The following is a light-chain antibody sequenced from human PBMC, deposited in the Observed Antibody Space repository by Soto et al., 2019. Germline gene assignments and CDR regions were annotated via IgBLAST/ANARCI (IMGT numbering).Light chain of an antibody. CDR3: LQHNSVPFT. CDR1: QAIRND. J-gene: IGKJ3*01. Sequence: DIQMTQSPSSLSASVGDRVTITCRASQAIRNDLGWFQQTPGKAPKRLIYDASTLQGGVPSRFSGSGSGTEVTLTISSLQSEDFATYYCLQHNSVPFTFGPGTKVDIK. V-gene: IGKV1-17*01. CDR2: DAS.